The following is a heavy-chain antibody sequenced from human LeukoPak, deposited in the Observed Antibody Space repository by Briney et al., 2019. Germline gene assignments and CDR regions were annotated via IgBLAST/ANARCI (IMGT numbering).Heavy chain of an antibody. CDR1: GFTFSSYG. V-gene: IGHV3-30*03. D-gene: IGHD2-21*02. Sequence: GGSLRLSCAASGFTFSSYGMHWVRQAPGKGLEWVAVISYDGSNKYYADSVKGRFTISRDNSKNTLYLQMNSLRAEDTAVYYCASVVVTATFDYWGQGTLVTVSS. J-gene: IGHJ4*02. CDR2: ISYDGSNK. CDR3: ASVVVTATFDY.